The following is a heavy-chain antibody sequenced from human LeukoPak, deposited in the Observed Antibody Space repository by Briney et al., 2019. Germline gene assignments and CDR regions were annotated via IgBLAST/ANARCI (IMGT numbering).Heavy chain of an antibody. D-gene: IGHD1-26*01. V-gene: IGHV3-53*01. CDR3: ARGAIFVGGVGAQDY. J-gene: IGHJ4*02. Sequence: GGSLRLSCAASGFTVSDNYMTWVRQAPGKGLEWVSSIYSAGATHYAESVKGRFTISRDNSKNTLFLQMHSLRAEDTAVYYCARGAIFVGGVGAQDYWGQGTLVTVSS. CDR1: GFTVSDNY. CDR2: IYSAGAT.